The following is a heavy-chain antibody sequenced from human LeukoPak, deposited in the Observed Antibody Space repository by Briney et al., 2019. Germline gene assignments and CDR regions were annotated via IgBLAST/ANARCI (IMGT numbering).Heavy chain of an antibody. Sequence: PGGSLRLSCAASGFTFSSYGMHWVRQAPGKGLEWVAVISYDGSNKYYADSVKGRFSISRDNTKNTLYLQMNSLRTEDTAVYYCAKKFDSSGLAGAFDIWGQGTMVTVSS. V-gene: IGHV3-30*18. J-gene: IGHJ3*02. CDR1: GFTFSSYG. D-gene: IGHD6-19*01. CDR3: AKKFDSSGLAGAFDI. CDR2: ISYDGSNK.